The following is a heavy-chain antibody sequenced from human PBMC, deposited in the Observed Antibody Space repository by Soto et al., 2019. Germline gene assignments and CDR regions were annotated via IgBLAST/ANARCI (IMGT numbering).Heavy chain of an antibody. V-gene: IGHV3-23*01. CDR2: ISGSGGVT. J-gene: IGHJ6*02. Sequence: GGSLRLSCAASGFTFSSYAVSWVRQAPGKGLEWVSTISGSGGVTYYAESVKGRFTISRNNSKNTLYLQMYSLRAEDTAVYYCAKSHRGYSSSDMDVWGQGTTVTVSS. D-gene: IGHD6-13*01. CDR3: AKSHRGYSSSDMDV. CDR1: GFTFSSYA.